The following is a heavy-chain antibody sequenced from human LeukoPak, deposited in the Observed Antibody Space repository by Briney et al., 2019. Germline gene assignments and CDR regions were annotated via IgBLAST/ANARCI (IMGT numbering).Heavy chain of an antibody. V-gene: IGHV3-23*01. CDR1: GFTFSNYA. CDR3: ARIEAGYHYYIGV. D-gene: IGHD1-14*01. Sequence: PGGSLRLSCAASGFTFSNYAMIWVRQAPGKGLECVSTINGEMNFKYYADSVKGRFTISRDNSKNTLYLHMSNVRPEDTATYYCARIEAGYHYYIGVWGEGTTVTVSS. J-gene: IGHJ6*03. CDR2: INGEMNFK.